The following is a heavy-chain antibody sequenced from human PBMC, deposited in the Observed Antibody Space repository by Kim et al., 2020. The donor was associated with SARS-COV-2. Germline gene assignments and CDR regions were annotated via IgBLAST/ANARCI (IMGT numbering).Heavy chain of an antibody. V-gene: IGHV3-48*02. J-gene: IGHJ4*02. Sequence: YADSVKGRFTISRDNAKNSLYLQMNSLRDEDTTVYYCASALTMVQGVIAYWGQGTLVTVSS. D-gene: IGHD3-10*01. CDR3: ASALTMVQGVIAY.